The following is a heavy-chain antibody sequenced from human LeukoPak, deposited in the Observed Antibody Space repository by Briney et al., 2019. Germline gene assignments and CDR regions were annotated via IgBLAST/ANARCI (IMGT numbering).Heavy chain of an antibody. CDR1: GGSFSGYY. CDR2: ISHTGLT. D-gene: IGHD1-1*01. Sequence: TSSETLSLTCAVYGGSFSGYYWTLIRQTPGKGLEGIGEISHTGLTGSNPSLKSRVTIFVDSSKKQFSLRMTSVTAADTGVYYCARVPDITARPCDTWGPGTLVTVSS. V-gene: IGHV4-34*01. CDR3: ARVPDITARPCDT. J-gene: IGHJ5*02.